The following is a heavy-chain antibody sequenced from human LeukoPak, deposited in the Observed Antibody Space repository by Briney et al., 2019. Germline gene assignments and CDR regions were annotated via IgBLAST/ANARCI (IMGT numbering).Heavy chain of an antibody. CDR3: ASSRAATTRFDY. J-gene: IGHJ4*02. V-gene: IGHV4-59*08. CDR1: GGSISSYY. D-gene: IGHD1-26*01. Sequence: SETLSLTCTVSGGSISSYYWSWIRQPPGKGLEWIGYIYYSGSTNYNPSLKSRVTISVDTSKNQFSLKLSSVTAADTAVYYCASSRAATTRFDYWGQGTLVTVSS. CDR2: IYYSGST.